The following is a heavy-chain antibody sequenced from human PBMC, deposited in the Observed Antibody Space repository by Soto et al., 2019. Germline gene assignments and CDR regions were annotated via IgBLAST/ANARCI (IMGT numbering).Heavy chain of an antibody. V-gene: IGHV3-64D*08. CDR1: GFTFSSYA. Sequence: GGSLRLSCSASGFTFSSYAMHWVRQAPGKGLEYVSAISSNGGSTYYADSVKGRFTISRDNSKNTLYLQMSSLRAEDTAVYYCVKDPKTGTTIGNWFDPWGQGTLVTVSS. CDR2: ISSNGGST. J-gene: IGHJ5*02. CDR3: VKDPKTGTTIGNWFDP. D-gene: IGHD1-7*01.